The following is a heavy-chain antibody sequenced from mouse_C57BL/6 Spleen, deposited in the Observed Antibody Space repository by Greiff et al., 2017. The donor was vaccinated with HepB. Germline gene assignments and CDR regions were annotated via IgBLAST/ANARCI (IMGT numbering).Heavy chain of an antibody. CDR3: ARRGVTTVVGGYFDY. Sequence: VQLQQSGAELARPGASVKLSCKASGYTFTSYGISWVKQSTGQGLEWIGEIYPRSGNTYYNEKFKGKATLTADKSSSTAYMELRSLTSEDSAVYFCARRGVTTVVGGYFDYWGQGTTLTVSS. CDR1: GYTFTSYG. V-gene: IGHV1-81*01. J-gene: IGHJ2*01. D-gene: IGHD1-1*01. CDR2: IYPRSGNT.